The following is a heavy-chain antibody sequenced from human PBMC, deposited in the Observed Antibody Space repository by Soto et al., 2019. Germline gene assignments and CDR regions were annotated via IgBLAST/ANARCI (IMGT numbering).Heavy chain of an antibody. J-gene: IGHJ4*02. CDR2: ISSSGSTI. D-gene: IGHD3-9*01. CDR3: ARESVHYDILTGYYYFDY. V-gene: IGHV3-48*03. Sequence: GSLRLSCAASGFTFSSYEMNWVRQAPGKGLEWVSYISSSGSTIYYADSVKGRFTISRDNAKNSLYLQMNSLRAEDTAVYYCARESVHYDILTGYYYFDYWGQGTLVTVSS. CDR1: GFTFSSYE.